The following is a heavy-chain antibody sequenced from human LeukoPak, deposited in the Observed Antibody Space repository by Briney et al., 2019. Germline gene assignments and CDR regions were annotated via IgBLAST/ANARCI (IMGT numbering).Heavy chain of an antibody. V-gene: IGHV4-4*07. Sequence: SETLSLTCTFSGGSISSYYWSWIRQPAGKGLEWIGRINTSGSTNYNPSLKSRVTISVDTSKNQFSLKLSSVTAADTAVYYCARGHSIEPYYYYYYMDVWGKGTTVTVSS. CDR1: GGSISSYY. CDR2: INTSGST. CDR3: ARGHSIEPYYYYYYMDV. D-gene: IGHD4-11*01. J-gene: IGHJ6*03.